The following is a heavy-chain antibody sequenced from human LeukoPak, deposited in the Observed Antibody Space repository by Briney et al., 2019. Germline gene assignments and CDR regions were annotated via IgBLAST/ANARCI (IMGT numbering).Heavy chain of an antibody. J-gene: IGHJ6*02. CDR1: GGSISSGGHY. V-gene: IGHV4-31*03. Sequence: SETLSLTCTVSGGSISSGGHYWHWIRQHPTEGLEWIGHIYYTGRTTYNSSLKSRVTISVDTSKNQFSLKLSSVTAADTAVYYCARGSVEVVPAAIGSGLYYYYGMDVWGQGTTVTVSS. CDR2: IYYTGRT. D-gene: IGHD2-2*01. CDR3: ARGSVEVVPAAIGSGLYYYYGMDV.